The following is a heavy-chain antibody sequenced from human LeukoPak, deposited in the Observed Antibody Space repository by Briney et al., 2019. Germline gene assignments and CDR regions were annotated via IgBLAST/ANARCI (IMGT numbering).Heavy chain of an antibody. CDR2: ISGSGGST. J-gene: IGHJ4*02. V-gene: IGHV3-23*01. D-gene: IGHD3-3*01. CDR1: GFTFSSYA. Sequence: GGSLRLSCAASGFTFSSYAVSWVRQAPGKGLEWVSGISGSGGSTYYPDSVKGRFTISRDNAKNSLYPQMNSLRAEDTAVYYCTRDNPTYYDFWSGYYLDYWGQGTLVTVSS. CDR3: TRDNPTYYDFWSGYYLDY.